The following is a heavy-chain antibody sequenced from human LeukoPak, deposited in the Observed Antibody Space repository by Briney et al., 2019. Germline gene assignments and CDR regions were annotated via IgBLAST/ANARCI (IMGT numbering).Heavy chain of an antibody. CDR2: MGVSGDNV. CDR1: GFTFSAYG. CDR3: AKDPNGDYVGAFDT. D-gene: IGHD4-17*01. J-gene: IGHJ3*02. V-gene: IGHV3-23*01. Sequence: GGSLRLSCAASGFTFSAYGVTWVRQAPGKGLEWGSSMGVSGDNVHYADSVKGRFAISRDNSKNTLYLPMNSLRAEDAAVYYCAKDPNGDYVGAFDTWGQGTMVIVSS.